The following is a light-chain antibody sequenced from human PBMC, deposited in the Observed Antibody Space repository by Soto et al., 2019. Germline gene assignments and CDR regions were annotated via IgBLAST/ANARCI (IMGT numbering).Light chain of an antibody. J-gene: IGKJ2*01. Sequence: EIGLTQSPATLSLSPGERATHACRASQSVSSYLAWYQQKPGQAPRLLIYDASNRATGIPARFSGSGSGTDFTLTISSLEPEDFAVYYCQQRSNWPPTFGQGTKLEIK. V-gene: IGKV3-11*01. CDR1: QSVSSY. CDR2: DAS. CDR3: QQRSNWPPT.